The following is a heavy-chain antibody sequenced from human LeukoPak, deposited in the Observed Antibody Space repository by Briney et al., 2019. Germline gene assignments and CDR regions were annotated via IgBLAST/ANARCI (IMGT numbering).Heavy chain of an antibody. V-gene: IGHV4-39*07. Sequence: SETLSLTCTVSGGSVSSSGFYWGWIRQPPGKGLEWVGSIYYSGTTYYNPSLKSRVTISVDTSKNRFSLKLSSVTAADTAVYYCARTMILTRRDGGKTFGVWGQGTMVTVSS. CDR3: ARTMILTRRDGGKTFGV. CDR2: IYYSGTT. D-gene: IGHD3-22*01. CDR1: GGSVSSSGFY. J-gene: IGHJ3*01.